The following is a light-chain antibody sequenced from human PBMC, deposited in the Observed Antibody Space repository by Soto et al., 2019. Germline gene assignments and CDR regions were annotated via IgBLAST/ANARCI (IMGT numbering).Light chain of an antibody. Sequence: EIVMTQSPATLSVSPGERATLSCRASQSVSSKLAWYQQKRGQAPRLLIYGASTRCTGIPARFSGSGSGTDFILTLSSRQSEDFVVYYCQQYNNWPPTFGQGTKVEIK. CDR1: QSVSSK. CDR2: GAS. CDR3: QQYNNWPPT. J-gene: IGKJ1*01. V-gene: IGKV3-15*01.